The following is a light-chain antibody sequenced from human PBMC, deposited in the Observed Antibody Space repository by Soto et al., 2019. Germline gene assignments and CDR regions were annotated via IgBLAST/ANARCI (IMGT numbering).Light chain of an antibody. CDR3: SSYAGSNGV. CDR2: EVS. CDR1: SSDVGGYNY. V-gene: IGLV2-8*01. J-gene: IGLJ1*01. Sequence: QSALTQPPSASGSPGQSVTISCTGTSSDVGGYNYVSWYQQHPGKAPNLMIYEVSKRPSGVPDRFSGSKSGTTASLTVSGLQDEAEADYSGSSYAGSNGVFGTGTKLTVL.